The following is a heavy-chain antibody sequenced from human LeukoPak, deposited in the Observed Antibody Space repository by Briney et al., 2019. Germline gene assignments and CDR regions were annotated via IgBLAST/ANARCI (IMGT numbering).Heavy chain of an antibody. CDR1: GFTFSSYS. J-gene: IGHJ4*02. CDR3: ARDLGLAAAGPRGDY. CDR2: ISSSSSYI. V-gene: IGHV3-21*01. D-gene: IGHD6-13*01. Sequence: PGGSLRLSCAASGFTFSSYSMTWVRQAPGKGLEWASSISSSSSYIYYADSVKGRFTISRDNAKNSLYLQMNSLRAEDTAVYYCARDLGLAAAGPRGDYWGQGTLVTVSS.